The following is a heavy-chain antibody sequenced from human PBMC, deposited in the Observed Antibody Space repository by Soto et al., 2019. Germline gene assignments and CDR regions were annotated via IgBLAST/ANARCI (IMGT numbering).Heavy chain of an antibody. J-gene: IGHJ5*02. CDR1: GGSVSSGSYY. CDR2: IYYSGST. D-gene: IGHD3-10*01. Sequence: SETLSLTCTVSGGSVSSGSYYWSWIRQPPGKGLEWIGYIYYSGSTNYNPPLKSRVTISVDTSKNQFSLKLSSVTAADTAVYYCARDIYGSGANWFDPWGQGTLVTVSS. V-gene: IGHV4-61*01. CDR3: ARDIYGSGANWFDP.